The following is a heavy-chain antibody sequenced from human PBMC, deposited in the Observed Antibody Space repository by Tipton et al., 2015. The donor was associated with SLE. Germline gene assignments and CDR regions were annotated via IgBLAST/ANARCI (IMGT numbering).Heavy chain of an antibody. V-gene: IGHV4-4*08. Sequence: TLSLTCTVSGGSISGYYWSWIRQPPGKGLEWIGYIYATGNTDYNPSLKSRVTISVDTSKNQFSLKLSSVTAADTAVYYCARDSVGLVDNYHYYYMDVWGQGTTVTVSS. D-gene: IGHD1-26*01. CDR3: ARDSVGLVDNYHYYYMDV. CDR1: GGSISGYY. CDR2: IYATGNT. J-gene: IGHJ6*03.